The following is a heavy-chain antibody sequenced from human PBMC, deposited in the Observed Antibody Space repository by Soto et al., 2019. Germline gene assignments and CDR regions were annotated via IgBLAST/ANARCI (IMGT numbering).Heavy chain of an antibody. V-gene: IGHV3-33*01. Sequence: GGSLRLSCAASGFTFSSYGMHWVRQAPGKGLEWVAVIWYDGSNKYYADSVKGRFTISRDNSKNTLYLQMNSLRAEDTAVYYCARNRPDCSSTSCPIPYYYYYMEDWGKGTTVTVSS. J-gene: IGHJ6*03. D-gene: IGHD2-2*01. CDR2: IWYDGSNK. CDR1: GFTFSSYG. CDR3: ARNRPDCSSTSCPIPYYYYYMED.